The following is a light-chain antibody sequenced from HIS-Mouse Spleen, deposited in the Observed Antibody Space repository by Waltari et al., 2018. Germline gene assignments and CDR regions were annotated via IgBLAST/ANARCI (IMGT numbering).Light chain of an antibody. CDR2: GKN. CDR3: NSRDSSGNHVV. Sequence: SSELTQDPAVSVALGQTVRITFQGDSLRRYYPSRYQQKPGQAPVLVIYGKNNRPSGIPDRFSGSSSGNTASLTITGAQAEDEADYYCNSRDSSGNHVVFGGGTKLTVL. CDR1: SLRRYY. J-gene: IGLJ2*01. V-gene: IGLV3-19*01.